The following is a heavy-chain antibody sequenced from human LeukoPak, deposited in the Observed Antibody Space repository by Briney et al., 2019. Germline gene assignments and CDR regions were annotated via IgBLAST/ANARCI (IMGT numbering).Heavy chain of an antibody. CDR3: ARGGYGGNDFDY. V-gene: IGHV1-18*04. CDR1: GYTFTSYY. Sequence: ASVKVSCKASGYTFTSYYMHWLRQAPGQGLEWMGWISAYNGNTNYAQKLQGRVTMTTDTSTSTAYMELRSLRSDDTAVYYCARGGYGGNDFDYWGQGTLVTVSS. CDR2: ISAYNGNT. D-gene: IGHD4-17*01. J-gene: IGHJ4*02.